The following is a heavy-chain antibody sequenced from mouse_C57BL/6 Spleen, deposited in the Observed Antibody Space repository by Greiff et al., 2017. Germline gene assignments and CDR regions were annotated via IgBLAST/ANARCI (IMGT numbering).Heavy chain of an antibody. V-gene: IGHV1-80*01. Sequence: QVQLQQSGAELVKPGASVKISCKASGYAFSSYWMNWVKQRPGKGLEWIGQIFPGDGDTNYNGKFKGKATLTADKSSSTAYMQLSSLTSEDSAVYFCTRSGTWYFDYWGQGTTLTVSS. CDR3: TRSGTWYFDY. J-gene: IGHJ2*01. D-gene: IGHD3-3*01. CDR2: IFPGDGDT. CDR1: GYAFSSYW.